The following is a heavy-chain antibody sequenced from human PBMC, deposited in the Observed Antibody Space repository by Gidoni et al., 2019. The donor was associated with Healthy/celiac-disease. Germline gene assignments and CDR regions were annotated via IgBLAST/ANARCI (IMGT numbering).Heavy chain of an antibody. CDR3: ARGRRKSTFGGVIVKPYFDL. CDR2: INHSGST. J-gene: IGHJ2*01. D-gene: IGHD3-16*02. Sequence: QVQLQQSGAGLLKPSETLSITCAGYGGSFSVYYWSWIRQPPGKGLEWIGEINHSGSTNYDPSLKSRVTISVDTSKNQFSLKLSSVTAADTAVYYCARGRRKSTFGGVIVKPYFDLWGRGTLVTVSS. CDR1: GGSFSVYY. V-gene: IGHV4-34*01.